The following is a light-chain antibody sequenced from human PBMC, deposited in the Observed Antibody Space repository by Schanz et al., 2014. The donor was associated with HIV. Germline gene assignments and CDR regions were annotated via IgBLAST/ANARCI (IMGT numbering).Light chain of an antibody. V-gene: IGLV1-44*01. Sequence: QSVLTQPPSASGTPGQRVTISCSGSSSNIRSNTINWYQQLPGTAPKLLIYNSYHRPSGVPDRFSGSQSGSTASLTVSGLQAEDEADYYCSSYISSSTVVFGGGTKLTVL. CDR1: SSNIRSNT. J-gene: IGLJ2*01. CDR2: NSY. CDR3: SSYISSSTVV.